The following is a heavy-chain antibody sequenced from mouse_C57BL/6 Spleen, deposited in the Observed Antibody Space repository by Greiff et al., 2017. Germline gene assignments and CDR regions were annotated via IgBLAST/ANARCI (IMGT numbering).Heavy chain of an antibody. CDR2: INPNSGTT. Sequence: VQLQQSGPELVKPGASVKISCKASGYSFTDYNMNWVKQSNGKSLEWIGVINPNSGTTSYNQKFKGKATLTVDQSSSTAYMQLNSLTSEDSAVYYCARRTYGNYEGDFDYWGQGTTLTVSS. D-gene: IGHD2-1*01. CDR1: GYSFTDYN. J-gene: IGHJ2*01. CDR3: ARRTYGNYEGDFDY. V-gene: IGHV1-39*01.